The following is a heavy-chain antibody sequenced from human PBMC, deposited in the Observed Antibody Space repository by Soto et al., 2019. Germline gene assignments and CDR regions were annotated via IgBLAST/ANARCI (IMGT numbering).Heavy chain of an antibody. CDR3: ARRYCSSTSCTRGGWFDP. Sequence: LKISCKGSGYGFTSYWIGWVRQMPGKGLEWMGIIYPGDSDTRYSPSFQGQVTISADKSISTAYLQWSSLKASDTAMYYCARRYCSSTSCTRGGWFDPWGQGTLVTVS. V-gene: IGHV5-51*01. CDR1: GYGFTSYW. CDR2: IYPGDSDT. D-gene: IGHD2-2*01. J-gene: IGHJ5*02.